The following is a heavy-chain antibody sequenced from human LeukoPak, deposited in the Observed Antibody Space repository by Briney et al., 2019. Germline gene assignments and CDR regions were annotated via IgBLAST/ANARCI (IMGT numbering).Heavy chain of an antibody. CDR2: IIPIFGTA. Sequence: GASVKVSCKASGGTFSSYAISWVRQAPGQGLEWMGGIIPIFGTANYAQKFQGRVTITADKSTSTAYMELSSLRSEDTAVYYCAKMGPLRWYFDLWGRGTLVTVSS. CDR1: GGTFSSYA. V-gene: IGHV1-69*06. CDR3: AKMGPLRWYFDL. J-gene: IGHJ2*01. D-gene: IGHD5-24*01.